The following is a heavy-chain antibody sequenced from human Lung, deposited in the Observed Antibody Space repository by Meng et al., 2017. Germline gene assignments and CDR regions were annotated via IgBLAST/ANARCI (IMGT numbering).Heavy chain of an antibody. J-gene: IGHJ4*02. CDR2: INHSGST. Sequence: QVRLKQWGAGLLKPSEPLFLTCFVSGGSFSDYYWSWIRQPPGKGLEWIGEINHSGSTNYNPSLESRATISVDTSQNNLSLKLSSVTAADSAVYYCARGPTTMAHDFDYWGQGTLVTVSS. CDR3: ARGPTTMAHDFDY. CDR1: GGSFSDYY. V-gene: IGHV4-34*01. D-gene: IGHD4-11*01.